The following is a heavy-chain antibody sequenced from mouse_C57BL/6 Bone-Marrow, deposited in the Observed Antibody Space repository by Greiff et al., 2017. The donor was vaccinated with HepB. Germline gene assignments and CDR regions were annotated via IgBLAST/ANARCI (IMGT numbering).Heavy chain of an antibody. CDR1: GYTFTSYW. J-gene: IGHJ3*01. V-gene: IGHV1-5*01. D-gene: IGHD2-2*01. Sequence: EVQLQQSGTVLARPGASVKMSCKTSGYTFTSYWMHWVQQRPGQGLDWIGAIYPGNSDTSYNQKFKGKAKLTAVTSASTAYLELSSLTNEDSAVYYCTIMVTTSWFAYWGQGTLVTVSA. CDR2: IYPGNSDT. CDR3: TIMVTTSWFAY.